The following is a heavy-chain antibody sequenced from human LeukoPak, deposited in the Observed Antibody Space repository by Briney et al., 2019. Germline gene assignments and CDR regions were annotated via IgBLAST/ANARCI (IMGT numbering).Heavy chain of an antibody. D-gene: IGHD3-9*01. Sequence: GGSPRLSCAASGFTFSSYGMHWVRQAPGKGLEWVAVIWYDGSNKYYADSVKGRFTISRDNSKNTLYLQMNSLRAEDAAVYYCASSEILTGSLAHWGQGTLVTVPS. CDR3: ASSEILTGSLAH. CDR2: IWYDGSNK. V-gene: IGHV3-33*01. J-gene: IGHJ4*02. CDR1: GFTFSSYG.